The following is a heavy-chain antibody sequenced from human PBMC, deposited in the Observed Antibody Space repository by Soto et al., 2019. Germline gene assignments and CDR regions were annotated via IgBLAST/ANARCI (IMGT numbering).Heavy chain of an antibody. CDR2: IYYNGDT. V-gene: IGHV4-39*01. CDR3: ASQRHMPSYCGGDCPPPYFDY. D-gene: IGHD2-21*02. CDR1: GGSIRSESSS. J-gene: IGHJ4*02. Sequence: KPSETLSLTCTVSGGSIRSESSSGGWFRLPPGKGLEWIGIIYYNGDTYYSPSLGSRATISVDTSKNQFSLTLNSVTAADTAVYYCASQRHMPSYCGGDCPPPYFDYWGQGTLVTVSS.